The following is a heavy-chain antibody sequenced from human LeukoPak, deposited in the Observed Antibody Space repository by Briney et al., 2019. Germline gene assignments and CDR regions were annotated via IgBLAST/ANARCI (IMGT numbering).Heavy chain of an antibody. D-gene: IGHD1-14*01. CDR2: ITNNGGRT. CDR3: ARASSTGPPDY. J-gene: IGHJ4*02. Sequence: GGSLRLSCAASGFTFSSYGMHWVRQAPGKGLEYVSAITNNGGRTYYADSVKGRFTISRDNSKNTLYLQMGSLRVEDTAVYYCARASSTGPPDYWGQGTLVTVSS. CDR1: GFTFSSYG. V-gene: IGHV3-64*02.